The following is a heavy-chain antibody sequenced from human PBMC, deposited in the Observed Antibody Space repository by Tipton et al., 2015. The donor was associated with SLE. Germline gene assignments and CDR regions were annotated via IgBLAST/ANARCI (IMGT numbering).Heavy chain of an antibody. V-gene: IGHV4-31*03. CDR1: GGSISSGDYY. CDR2: IHHSGST. CDR3: ARGGVGGYDYFDY. J-gene: IGHJ4*02. Sequence: PGLVKPSETLSLTCTVSGGSISSGDYYWNWIRQHPEKGLEWIGYIHHSGSTDYSPSLKSRLTMSLGTSKTQFSLRLTSVTAADTAVYYCARGGVGGYDYFDYWGQGTLVTVSS. D-gene: IGHD5-12*01.